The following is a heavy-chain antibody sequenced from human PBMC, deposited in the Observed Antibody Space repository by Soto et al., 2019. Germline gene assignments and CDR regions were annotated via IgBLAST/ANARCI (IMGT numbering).Heavy chain of an antibody. V-gene: IGHV3-23*01. CDR3: ARKMAAAGTLPLDY. D-gene: IGHD6-13*01. J-gene: IGHJ4*02. CDR1: GFTFSSYA. Sequence: GGSLRLSCAASGFTFSSYAMSWVRQAPGKGLEWVSAISGSGGSTYYADSVKGRFTISRDNSKNTLYLQMNSLRAEDTAVYYCARKMAAAGTLPLDYWGQGNLVTVSA. CDR2: ISGSGGST.